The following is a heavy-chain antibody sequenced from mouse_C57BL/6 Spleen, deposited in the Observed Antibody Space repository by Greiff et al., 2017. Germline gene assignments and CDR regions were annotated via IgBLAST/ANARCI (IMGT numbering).Heavy chain of an antibody. D-gene: IGHD1-1*01. CDR2: INPSSGYT. V-gene: IGHV1-4*01. CDR1: GYTFTSYT. Sequence: VQLQQSGAELARPGASVKMSCKASGYTFTSYTMHWVKQRPGPGLEWIGYINPSSGYTKYNQKFKDKATLTADKSSSTAYMQLSSLTTEDSAVYYCARSGLLPFAYWGQGTLVTVSA. CDR3: ARSGLLPFAY. J-gene: IGHJ3*01.